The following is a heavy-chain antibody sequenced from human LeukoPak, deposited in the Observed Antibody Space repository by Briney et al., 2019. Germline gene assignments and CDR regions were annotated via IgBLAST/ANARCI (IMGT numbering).Heavy chain of an antibody. CDR1: GFSFNTYS. J-gene: IGHJ3*02. D-gene: IGHD3-3*01. CDR2: ISGSGGTT. CDR3: AKSRSAYPRVDGFDM. Sequence: GGSLRLSCAASGFSFNTYSMNWVRQAPGKGLEWVSAISGSGGTTYNADSVKGRFTISRDNSKSTLYLQMNSLRAEDTALYYCAKSRSAYPRVDGFDMWGQGTMVTVSS. V-gene: IGHV3-23*01.